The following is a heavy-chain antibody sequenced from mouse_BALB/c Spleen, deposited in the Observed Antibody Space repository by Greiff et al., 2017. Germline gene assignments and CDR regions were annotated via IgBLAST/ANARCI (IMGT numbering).Heavy chain of an antibody. V-gene: IGHV1-87*01. Sequence: VQLQQSGAELARPGASVKLSCKASGYTFTSYWMQWVKQRPGQGLEWIGAIYPGDGDTRYTQKFKGKATLTADKSSSTAYMQLSSLASEDSAVYYCASPSLPYYAMDYWGQGTSVTVSS. J-gene: IGHJ4*01. CDR2: IYPGDGDT. CDR3: ASPSLPYYAMDY. D-gene: IGHD6-1*01. CDR1: GYTFTSYW.